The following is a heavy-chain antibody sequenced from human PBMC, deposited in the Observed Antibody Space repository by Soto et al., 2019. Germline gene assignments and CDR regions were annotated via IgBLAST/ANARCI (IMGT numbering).Heavy chain of an antibody. CDR1: GFTFSRYS. CDR2: ISGSDDST. D-gene: IGHD6-6*01. CDR3: AKRSSSSTFDY. V-gene: IGHV3-23*01. J-gene: IGHJ4*02. Sequence: GGSLRLSCAASGFTFSRYSMSWVRQAPGKGLEWVSVISGSDDSTYYADSVKGRFTISRDNSKNTLYLQMNSLRAEDTAVYYCAKRSSSSTFDYWGQGTLVTVPS.